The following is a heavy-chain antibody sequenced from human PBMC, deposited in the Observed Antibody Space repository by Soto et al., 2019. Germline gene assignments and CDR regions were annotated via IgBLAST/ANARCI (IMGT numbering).Heavy chain of an antibody. V-gene: IGHV4-34*01. CDR1: GGSFSGYY. Sequence: SETLSLTCAVYGGSFSGYYWSWIRQPPGKGLEWIGEINHSGSTNYNPSLKSRVTISVDTSKNQFSLKLSSVTAADTAVYYCARVLGSSSIQKVSQAQHPKPPRYYYMDVWGKGTTVTVSS. D-gene: IGHD6-6*01. CDR2: INHSGST. J-gene: IGHJ6*03. CDR3: ARVLGSSSIQKVSQAQHPKPPRYYYMDV.